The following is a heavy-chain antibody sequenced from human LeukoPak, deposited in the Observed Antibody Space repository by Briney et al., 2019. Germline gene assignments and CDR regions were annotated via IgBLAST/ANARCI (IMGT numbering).Heavy chain of an antibody. J-gene: IGHJ4*02. D-gene: IGHD3-16*01. CDR1: GYTFTNYY. Sequence: ASVKVSCKASGYTFTNYYIHWVRQAPGQGHQWMGWINPNGGGTNYAQKFQGRVTMTSDTSITTAYMELSRLRSDDTAMYYCARGGSLVFGVLNDWGQGTLVTVSS. V-gene: IGHV1-2*02. CDR2: INPNGGGT. CDR3: ARGGSLVFGVLND.